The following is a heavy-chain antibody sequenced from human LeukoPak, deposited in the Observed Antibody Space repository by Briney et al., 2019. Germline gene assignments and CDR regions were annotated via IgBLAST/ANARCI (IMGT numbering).Heavy chain of an antibody. D-gene: IGHD1-26*01. CDR3: ARGMGATSSYYYYYGMDV. CDR1: GYTFTNYY. Sequence: ASVKVSCKASGYTFTNYYVHWVRQAPGQGLEWMGTVNLSGGSTTCAQKFQGRVTMTRDTSTRTVYMELSSLRTEDTAVYYCARGMGATSSYYYYYGMDVWGQGTTVTVSS. V-gene: IGHV1-46*01. CDR2: VNLSGGST. J-gene: IGHJ6*02.